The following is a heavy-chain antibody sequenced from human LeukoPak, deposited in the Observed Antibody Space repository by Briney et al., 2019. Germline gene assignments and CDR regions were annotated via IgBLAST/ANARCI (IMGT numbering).Heavy chain of an antibody. Sequence: GESLQISCKGSGYSFTTYWIAWVRRMPGKGLEWMGIIYPGDSDTRYSPSFQGQVTISADRSISTAFLQWSSLKASDTAMYYCARQQVAYYYYYGMDVWGKGTTVTVSS. CDR2: IYPGDSDT. CDR3: ARQQVAYYYYYGMDV. V-gene: IGHV5-51*01. CDR1: GYSFTTYW. J-gene: IGHJ6*04. D-gene: IGHD2-15*01.